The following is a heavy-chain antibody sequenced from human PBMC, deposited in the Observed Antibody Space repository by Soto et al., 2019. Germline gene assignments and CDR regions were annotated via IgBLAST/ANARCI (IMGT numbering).Heavy chain of an antibody. CDR2: INHSGST. Sequence: SETLSLTCAVYGGSFSGYYWSWIRQPPGKGLEWIGEINHSGSTNYNPSLKSRVTISVDTSKNQFSLKLSSVTAADTAVYYCARRKNGGAFDIWGQGTMVTVSS. V-gene: IGHV4-34*01. J-gene: IGHJ3*02. CDR1: GGSFSGYY. D-gene: IGHD2-8*01. CDR3: ARRKNGGAFDI.